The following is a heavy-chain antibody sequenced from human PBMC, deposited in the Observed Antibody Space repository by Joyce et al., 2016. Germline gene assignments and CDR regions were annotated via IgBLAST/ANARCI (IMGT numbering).Heavy chain of an antibody. Sequence: EVQLLASGGGWVQPGGSLRLSCAASGFTFSSYAMSWVRQAPGKVVEWVAAISGSDDGTDHADSVTGRFTISRDKSKNTLYLQMNSLTAEDTAIYYCAKGTLGSCSGTTCYPLDSWGQGTLVTVSS. J-gene: IGHJ4*02. D-gene: IGHD2-15*01. CDR3: AKGTLGSCSGTTCYPLDS. CDR1: GFTFSSYA. CDR2: ISGSDDGT. V-gene: IGHV3-23*01.